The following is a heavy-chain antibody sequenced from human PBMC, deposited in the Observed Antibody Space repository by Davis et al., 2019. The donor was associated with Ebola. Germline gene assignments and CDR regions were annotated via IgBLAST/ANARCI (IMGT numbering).Heavy chain of an antibody. CDR1: GYTFTSYD. D-gene: IGHD6-19*01. CDR3: ARGRSGSSGCCGWYFDL. Sequence: AASVQVSCKASGYTFTSYDINWVRQATGQGLEWMGWMNPNSGNTGYAQKFQGRVTMTRNTSISTAYMELSSLRSEDTAVYYCARGRSGSSGCCGWYFDLWGRGTLVTVSS. J-gene: IGHJ2*01. V-gene: IGHV1-8*01. CDR2: MNPNSGNT.